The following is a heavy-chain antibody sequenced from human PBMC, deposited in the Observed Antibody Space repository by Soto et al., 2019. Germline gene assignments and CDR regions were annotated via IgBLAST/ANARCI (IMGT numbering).Heavy chain of an antibody. Sequence: PSVTMSLTSTVSGGYIISSGYYWGRIRKPPGKGLEWIGSIYYSGSTYYNPSLKSRVTISVDTSKNQFSLKLSSVTAADTAVYYCARQPTLLWFGNRLRANFDYWGQGTLVTVSS. CDR3: ARQPTLLWFGNRLRANFDY. D-gene: IGHD3-10*01. J-gene: IGHJ4*02. CDR2: IYYSGST. CDR1: GGYIISSGYY. V-gene: IGHV4-39*01.